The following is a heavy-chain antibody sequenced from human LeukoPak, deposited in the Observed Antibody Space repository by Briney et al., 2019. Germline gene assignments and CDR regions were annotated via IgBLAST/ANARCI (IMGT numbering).Heavy chain of an antibody. CDR2: IYYSGST. V-gene: IGHV4-59*08. D-gene: IGHD3-22*01. CDR3: ARHSERYYDSSGYLDY. J-gene: IGHJ4*02. CDR1: GGSISSYY. Sequence: SETLSLTCTVSGGSISSYYWSWIRQPPGKGLEWIGYIYYSGSTNYNPSLKSRVTISVDTSKNQLSLKLSSVTAADTAVYYCARHSERYYDSSGYLDYWGQGTLVTVSS.